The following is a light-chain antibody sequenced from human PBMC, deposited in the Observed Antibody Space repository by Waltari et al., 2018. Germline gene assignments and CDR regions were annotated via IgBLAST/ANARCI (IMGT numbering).Light chain of an antibody. CDR1: SGHSNYA. Sequence: QLVLTQSPSASASLGASVKLTCTLSSGHSNYAIAWHQQLPEKGPRCLMKLNSDGSHNKGDGVPDRFSGSSSGAERYLTLSSLQSEDEADYYCQTWGTGIVIFGGGTRLTVL. J-gene: IGLJ2*01. CDR3: QTWGTGIVI. V-gene: IGLV4-69*01. CDR2: LNSDGSH.